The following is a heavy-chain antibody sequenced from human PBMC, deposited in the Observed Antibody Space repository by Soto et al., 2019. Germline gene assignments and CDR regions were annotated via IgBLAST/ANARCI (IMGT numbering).Heavy chain of an antibody. CDR1: GYTFSTYG. D-gene: IGHD3-16*01. CDR2: INGYNGNT. Sequence: ASVKVSCKASGYTFSTYGISWVRQAPGQGLEWMGWINGYNGNTNYAPKIQGRITMTTDTSTTTAYMEMRSLRSDDTAVYYCARMGDVPYYYYGMDVWGQGTTVTVSS. J-gene: IGHJ6*02. V-gene: IGHV1-18*01. CDR3: ARMGDVPYYYYGMDV.